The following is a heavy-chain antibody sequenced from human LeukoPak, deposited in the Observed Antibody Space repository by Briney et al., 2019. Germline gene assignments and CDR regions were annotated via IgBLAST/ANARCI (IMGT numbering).Heavy chain of an antibody. CDR2: ISGSGGST. D-gene: IGHD3-22*01. CDR1: GFTFSSYA. CDR3: AKGGAVSGSGYYYAPFDY. J-gene: IGHJ4*02. V-gene: IGHV3-23*01. Sequence: GGSLRLPCAASGFTFSSYAMSWVRQAPGKGLEWVSAISGSGGSTYYADSVRGRFTISRDNSKNTLYLQMNSLRAEDTAVYYCAKGGAVSGSGYYYAPFDYWGQGTLVTVSS.